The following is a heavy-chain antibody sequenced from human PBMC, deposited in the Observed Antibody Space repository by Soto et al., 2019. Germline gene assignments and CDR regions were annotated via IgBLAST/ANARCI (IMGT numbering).Heavy chain of an antibody. CDR3: ARDQQFRNWFDS. J-gene: IGHJ5*01. Sequence: ASVKVSCKASGYTFSRYAIHWVRQAPGQRLEWMGWINAGNGNTKYSQKFEGRVTLTTDTSANTVYMELSSLRFEDTALYYCARDQQFRNWFDSWGQGALVTVSS. CDR2: INAGNGNT. D-gene: IGHD6-13*01. V-gene: IGHV1-3*01. CDR1: GYTFSRYA.